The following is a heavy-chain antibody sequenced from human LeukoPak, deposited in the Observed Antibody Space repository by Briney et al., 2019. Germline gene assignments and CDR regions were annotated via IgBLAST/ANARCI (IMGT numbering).Heavy chain of an antibody. J-gene: IGHJ1*01. Sequence: GASVKVSCKASGYTFTSYYMHWVRQAPGQGLEWMGIINPSGGSTSYAQKFQGRVTMTRDTSTSTVYMELSSLRSEDTAVYYCARDRVVAAAGTSYFQHWGQGTLVTVSS. CDR2: INPSGGST. CDR1: GYTFTSYY. CDR3: ARDRVVAAAGTSYFQH. V-gene: IGHV1-46*01. D-gene: IGHD6-13*01.